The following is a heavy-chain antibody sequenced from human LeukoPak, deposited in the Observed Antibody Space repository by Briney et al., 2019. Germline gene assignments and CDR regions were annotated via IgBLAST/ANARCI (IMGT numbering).Heavy chain of an antibody. CDR3: ARHPSSWIDSMDV. J-gene: IGHJ6*02. D-gene: IGHD2-2*03. Sequence: SETLSLTCAVSGGSISSGGYSWSWIRQPPGKDLEWIGYIYHSGSTYYNPSLKSRVTISVDTSKNQFSLKLSSVTAADTAVYYCARHPSSWIDSMDVWGQGTTVTVSS. CDR1: GGSISSGGYS. CDR2: IYHSGST. V-gene: IGHV4-30-2*03.